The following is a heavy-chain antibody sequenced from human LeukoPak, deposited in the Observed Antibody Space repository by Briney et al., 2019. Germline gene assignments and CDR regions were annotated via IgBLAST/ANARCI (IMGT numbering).Heavy chain of an antibody. J-gene: IGHJ4*02. Sequence: GGSLRLSCAASGFTFSTYEMNWVRQAAGKGLEWVSNISITGTIINYADSVKGRFTVSRDNAKNSLYLQMNSLRAEDTAVDYCARVEVSYYSDYWGQGTLVTVSS. CDR3: ARVEVSYYSDY. CDR1: GFTFSTYE. D-gene: IGHD2-8*02. CDR2: ISITGTII. V-gene: IGHV3-48*03.